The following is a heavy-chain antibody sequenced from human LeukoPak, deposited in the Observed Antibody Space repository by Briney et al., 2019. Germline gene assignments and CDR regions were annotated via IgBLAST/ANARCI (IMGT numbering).Heavy chain of an antibody. CDR1: GFTFSSYN. V-gene: IGHV3-48*02. J-gene: IGHJ4*02. D-gene: IGHD3-10*01. CDR2: ISSSGSTI. Sequence: GGSLRLSCAASGFTFSSYNRNWVRQAPGKGLEWVSDISSSGSTIYFADSVKGPFTIYRDNAKNSLYLQMNSLRDEDTAVYYCARLEYYYVSGNYYKLFDYWGQGTLVTVCS. CDR3: ARLEYYYVSGNYYKLFDY.